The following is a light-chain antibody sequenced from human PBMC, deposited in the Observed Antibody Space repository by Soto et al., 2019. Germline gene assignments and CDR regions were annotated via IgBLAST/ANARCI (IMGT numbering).Light chain of an antibody. CDR3: QRYNSYSRT. V-gene: IGKV1-5*01. CDR1: QNVNNW. CDR2: DAS. Sequence: DIQMTQSPSTLSASVGDSVTITCRTSQNVNNWVAWYQQKPGKAPRVLIYDASSLESGVPSRFRGSGSGTDFTLTISSLQPDDFATYYCQRYNSYSRTFGQGTKVDIK. J-gene: IGKJ1*01.